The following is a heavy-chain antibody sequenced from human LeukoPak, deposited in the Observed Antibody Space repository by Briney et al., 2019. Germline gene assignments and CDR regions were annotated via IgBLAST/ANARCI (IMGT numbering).Heavy chain of an antibody. D-gene: IGHD2-8*01. CDR3: ARHFRYCTTGVCYKYYYSYMDV. CDR1: GYSFTSYW. CDR2: IYPGDSDT. V-gene: IGHV5-51*01. J-gene: IGHJ6*03. Sequence: GESLQISCQGSGYSFTSYWIGWGRQMPGKGLEWMGIIYPGDSDTRYSPSLQGQVTISADKSISTAYLQWSSLKASDTAMYYCARHFRYCTTGVCYKYYYSYMDVWGKGTTVTVSS.